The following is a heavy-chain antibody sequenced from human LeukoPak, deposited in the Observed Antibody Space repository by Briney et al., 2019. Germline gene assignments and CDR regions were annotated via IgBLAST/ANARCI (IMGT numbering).Heavy chain of an antibody. J-gene: IGHJ5*02. D-gene: IGHD5-18*01. CDR3: ARDIRYGFNWFDP. V-gene: IGHV4-31*03. Sequence: SQTLSLTCTVSGGSIASGGYYWTWIRQHPGKGLEWIGYIYYSGSTYYNPSLKSRVTISVDTSKNQFSLKLSSVTAADTAVYYCARDIRYGFNWFDPWGQGTLVTVSS. CDR1: GGSIASGGYY. CDR2: IYYSGST.